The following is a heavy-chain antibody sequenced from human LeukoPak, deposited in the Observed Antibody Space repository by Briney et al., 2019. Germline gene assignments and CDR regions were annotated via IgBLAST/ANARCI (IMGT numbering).Heavy chain of an antibody. CDR3: ARGERLGLDY. CDR2: INYNGTT. V-gene: IGHV4-59*01. D-gene: IGHD3-9*01. J-gene: IGHJ4*02. CDR1: GDSINSDY. Sequence: SETLSLTCIVSGDSINSDYWRWIRQSPGKGLEWIGYINYNGTTDYNPSLKSRLTISVDTSKNQFSLKLSSVTAADTAVYYCARGERLGLDYWGQGTLVTVSS.